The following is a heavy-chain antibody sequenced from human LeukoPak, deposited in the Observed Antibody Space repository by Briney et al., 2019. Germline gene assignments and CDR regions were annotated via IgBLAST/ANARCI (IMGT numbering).Heavy chain of an antibody. CDR1: GGSISSNSYY. D-gene: IGHD3-10*01. V-gene: IGHV4-39*07. CDR3: AREPPGIYYYYMDV. Sequence: SETLSLTCTVSGGSISSNSYYWVWIRQPPGNGLEWIMSIYYSGSTYYNPSLKSRVTISVDTSKNQFSLKLSSVTAADTAVYYCAREPPGIYYYYMDVWGKGTTVTVSS. CDR2: IYYSGST. J-gene: IGHJ6*03.